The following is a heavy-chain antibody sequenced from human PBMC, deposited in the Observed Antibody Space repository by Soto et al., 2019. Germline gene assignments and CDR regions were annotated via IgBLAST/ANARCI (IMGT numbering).Heavy chain of an antibody. J-gene: IGHJ6*03. CDR2: INHSGST. CDR3: ARGRVLSYRYSSSWGYYYYMDV. Sequence: SETLSLTCAVYGGSFSGYYWSWIRQPPGKGLEWIGEINHSGSTNYNPSLKSRVTISVDTSKNQFSLKLSSVTAADTAVYYCARGRVLSYRYSSSWGYYYYMDVWGKGTTVTVSS. V-gene: IGHV4-34*01. D-gene: IGHD6-13*01. CDR1: GGSFSGYY.